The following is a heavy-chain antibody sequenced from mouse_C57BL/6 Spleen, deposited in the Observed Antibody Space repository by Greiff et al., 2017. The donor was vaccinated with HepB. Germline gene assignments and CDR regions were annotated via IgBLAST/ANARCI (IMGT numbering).Heavy chain of an antibody. CDR2: IYPRSGNT. D-gene: IGHD1-1*01. CDR1: GYTFTSYG. V-gene: IGHV1-81*01. J-gene: IGHJ3*01. Sequence: QVQLQQSGAELARPGASVKLSCKASGYTFTSYGISWVKQRTGQGLEWIGEIYPRSGNTYYNEKFKGKATLTADKSSSTAYMELRSLTSEDSAVYFCARSEIANYYGSNSFAYWGQGTLVTVSA. CDR3: ARSEIANYYGSNSFAY.